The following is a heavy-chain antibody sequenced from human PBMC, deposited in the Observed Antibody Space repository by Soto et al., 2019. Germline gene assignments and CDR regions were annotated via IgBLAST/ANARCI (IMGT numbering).Heavy chain of an antibody. CDR1: GFTFSSYW. CDR3: ARGAAGRYYSDY. J-gene: IGHJ4*02. Sequence: EVQLVESGGGLVQPGGSLRLSCAASGFTFSSYWIHWVRQAPGKGLVWVSRINGDGRTTNYADSVRGQFAISRDNAKNTVHLQMNSLRAEDTAVYYCARGAAGRYYSDYWGQGTLVTVSS. D-gene: IGHD2-15*01. CDR2: INGDGRTT. V-gene: IGHV3-74*01.